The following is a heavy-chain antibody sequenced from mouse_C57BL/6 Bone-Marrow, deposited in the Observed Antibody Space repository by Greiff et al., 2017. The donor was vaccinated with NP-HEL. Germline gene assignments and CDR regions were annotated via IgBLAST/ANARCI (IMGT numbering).Heavy chain of an antibody. J-gene: IGHJ3*01. V-gene: IGHV1-69*01. Sequence: QVQLQQPGAELVMPGASVKLSCKASGYTFTSYWMHWVKQRPGQGLEWIGEIDPSDSYTNYNQQFKGKSTLTVDKSSSTAYMQLSSLTSEDSAVYYCARSRGSSYGFAYWGQGTLVTVSA. D-gene: IGHD1-1*01. CDR2: IDPSDSYT. CDR3: ARSRGSSYGFAY. CDR1: GYTFTSYW.